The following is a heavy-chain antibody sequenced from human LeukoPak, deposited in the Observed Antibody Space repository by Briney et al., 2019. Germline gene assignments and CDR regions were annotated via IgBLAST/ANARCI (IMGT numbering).Heavy chain of an antibody. J-gene: IGHJ4*02. Sequence: ASVKVSCKASGYTFTGYYMHWVRQAPGQGLEWMGWINPNSGGTNYAQEFQGRVTMTRDTSISTAYMELSRLRSDDTAVYYCARAVVVTPWVFDYWGQGTLVTVSS. CDR1: GYTFTGYY. V-gene: IGHV1-2*02. CDR2: INPNSGGT. CDR3: ARAVVVTPWVFDY. D-gene: IGHD3-22*01.